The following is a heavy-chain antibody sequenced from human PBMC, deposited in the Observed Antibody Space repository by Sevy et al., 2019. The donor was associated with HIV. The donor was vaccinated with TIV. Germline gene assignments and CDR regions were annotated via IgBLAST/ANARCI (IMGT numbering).Heavy chain of an antibody. J-gene: IGHJ6*03. Sequence: GGSLRLSCTASGFTFGDYAMSWFRQAPGKGLEWVGFIRSKAYGGTTEYAASVKGRFTISRDDSKSIAYLQMNSLKTEDTAVYYCTRDSRVHGDYVSGYYYYYMDVWGKGTTVTVSS. CDR1: GFTFGDYA. CDR3: TRDSRVHGDYVSGYYYYYMDV. CDR2: IRSKAYGGTT. V-gene: IGHV3-49*03. D-gene: IGHD4-17*01.